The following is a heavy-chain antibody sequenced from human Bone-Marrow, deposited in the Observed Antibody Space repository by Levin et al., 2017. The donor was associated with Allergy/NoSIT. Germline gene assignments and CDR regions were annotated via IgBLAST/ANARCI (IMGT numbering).Heavy chain of an antibody. CDR2: INHSADT. J-gene: IGHJ6*02. CDR3: ARVQGGLRWLGYGLDV. CDR1: GGSFTGYY. V-gene: IGHV4-34*01. D-gene: IGHD4-23*01. Sequence: SETLSLICGLYGGSFTGYYWSWIRQTPGKGLEWIGQINHSADTKYNPSLTSRVTISVDMSKNQFSLQLTSVTAADTAVYYCARVQGGLRWLGYGLDVWGPGTTVTVSS.